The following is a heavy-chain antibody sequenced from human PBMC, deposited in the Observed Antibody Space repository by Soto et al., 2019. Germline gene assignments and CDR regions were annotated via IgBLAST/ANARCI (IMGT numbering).Heavy chain of an antibody. CDR1: GFTVSSNY. CDR3: ARDPPATRHGMDV. Sequence: EVQLVETGGGLIQPGGSLRLSCAASGFTVSSNYMSWVRQAPGKGREWVSVIYSGGSTYYAVSVRGRFTISRDNSKNTLYLQMKSLRAEDTAVYYCARDPPATRHGMDVWGQGTTVTVSS. CDR2: IYSGGST. V-gene: IGHV3-53*02. J-gene: IGHJ6*02.